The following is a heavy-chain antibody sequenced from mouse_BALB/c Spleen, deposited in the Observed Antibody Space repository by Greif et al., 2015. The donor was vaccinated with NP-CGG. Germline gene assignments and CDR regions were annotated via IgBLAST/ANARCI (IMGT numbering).Heavy chain of an antibody. CDR1: GFTFSSYT. CDR3: TRDITTVYYAMDD. Sequence: EVKLVESGGGLVKPGGSLKLSCAASGFTFSSYTMSWVRQTPEKRLEWVATISSGGSYTYYPDSVKGRFTISRDNAKNTLYLQMSSLKSEDTAMYYCTRDITTVYYAMDDWGRGTSVTVSS. D-gene: IGHD1-1*01. CDR2: ISSGGSYT. J-gene: IGHJ4*01. V-gene: IGHV5-6-4*01.